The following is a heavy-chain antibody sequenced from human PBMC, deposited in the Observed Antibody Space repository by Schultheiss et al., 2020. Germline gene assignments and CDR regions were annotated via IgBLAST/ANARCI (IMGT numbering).Heavy chain of an antibody. J-gene: IGHJ4*02. D-gene: IGHD1-26*01. CDR3: ARDPSYYGPLDY. CDR2: ISFDGNNK. CDR1: GFAFSSYS. V-gene: IGHV3-30*01. Sequence: GGSLRLSCAASGFAFSSYSMHWVRQAPGKGLEWVAVISFDGNNKDFADSVKGRFTISRDNSKNTVYLQMNSLRTEDTAMYYCARDPSYYGPLDYWAQGTLVTVSS.